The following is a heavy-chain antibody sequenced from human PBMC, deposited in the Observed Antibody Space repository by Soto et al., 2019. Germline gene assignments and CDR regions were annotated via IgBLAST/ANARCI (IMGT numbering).Heavy chain of an antibody. CDR2: ISYDGRYK. V-gene: IGHV3-30*18. CDR3: AKAIEQGLVWYLDL. J-gene: IGHJ2*01. Sequence: DLVESGGGVVQPGGSLRLSCAASGFSFSNFGMHWVRQAPGKGLEWVTVISYDGRYKYYADSVKGRFTISRDNSKNTLYLQVNSLRAEDTAVYYCAKAIEQGLVWYLDLWGRGTLVTVSS. D-gene: IGHD6-19*01. CDR1: GFSFSNFG.